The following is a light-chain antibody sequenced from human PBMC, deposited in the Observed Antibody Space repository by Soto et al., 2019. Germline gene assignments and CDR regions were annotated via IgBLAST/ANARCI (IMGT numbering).Light chain of an antibody. CDR3: QQYASSPLT. V-gene: IGKV3-20*01. CDR2: GAS. J-gene: IGKJ4*01. CDR1: LNVGRNY. Sequence: ETVLTQSPGTLSLSPGERATLSCRASLNVGRNYVVWYQQKPGQAPRVLIYGASSRATGIPARFSGSGSGTDFTLTISRLEPEDFAVYYCQQYASSPLTFGGGTKVEVK.